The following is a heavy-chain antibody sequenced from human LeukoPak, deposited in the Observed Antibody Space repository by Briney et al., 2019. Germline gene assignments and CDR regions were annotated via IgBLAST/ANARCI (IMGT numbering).Heavy chain of an antibody. CDR1: GFTVSSNY. J-gene: IGHJ4*02. CDR3: AAMENGDYDY. Sequence: PGGSLRLSCAASGFTVSSNYMSWVRQAPGKGLEWVSVIYSGGSTYYADSVKGRFTISGDNSKNTLYLQMNSLRAEDTAVYYCAAMENGDYDYWGQGTLVTVSS. V-gene: IGHV3-66*01. CDR2: IYSGGST. D-gene: IGHD5-18*01.